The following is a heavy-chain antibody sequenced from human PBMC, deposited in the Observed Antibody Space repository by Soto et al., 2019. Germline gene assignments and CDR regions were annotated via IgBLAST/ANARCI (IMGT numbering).Heavy chain of an antibody. V-gene: IGHV3-15*07. CDR2: LKSKASGGPA. CDR1: GFSFSGAW. Sequence: EERLVESGGGSVRPGESLRLSCAASGFSFSGAWMSWIRQAPGKGPEWVGRLKSKASGGPADYAAPVSGRFTISRDDSQNTLYLKMNSLKPEDTAVYFCTTWGYILGQGTMVTVSS. CDR3: TTWGYI. D-gene: IGHD7-27*01. J-gene: IGHJ3*02.